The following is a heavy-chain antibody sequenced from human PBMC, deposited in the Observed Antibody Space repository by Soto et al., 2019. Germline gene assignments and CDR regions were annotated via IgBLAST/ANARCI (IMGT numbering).Heavy chain of an antibody. V-gene: IGHV1-69*06. CDR1: EDTFRNYA. CDR2: IIPIFGTA. CDR3: ASTKYDSSAYYYSYLGL. Sequence: QVELVQSGAEVKKPGSSVKVSCQASEDTFRNYAISWVRQAPGQGLEWMGGIIPIFGTANYAQKFQARVKITVGTSATTGYLEVSSLRSEDTAVYYCASTKYDSSAYYYSYLGLWGRGTLISVSS. J-gene: IGHJ2*01. D-gene: IGHD3-22*01.